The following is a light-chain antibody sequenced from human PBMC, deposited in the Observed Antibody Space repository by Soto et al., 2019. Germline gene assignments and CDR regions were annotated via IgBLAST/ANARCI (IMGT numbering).Light chain of an antibody. Sequence: QSALTQPASVSGSPGQSITISCVGTSSDIGDYNYVSWYQQHPGKVPKVIIYDVSNRPSGVSYRFSGTKSGNTASLTVSGLQAEDEADYYWCSYTRSGTLIFGTGTKLTVL. V-gene: IGLV2-14*01. CDR2: DVS. CDR1: SSDIGDYNY. J-gene: IGLJ1*01. CDR3: CSYTRSGTLI.